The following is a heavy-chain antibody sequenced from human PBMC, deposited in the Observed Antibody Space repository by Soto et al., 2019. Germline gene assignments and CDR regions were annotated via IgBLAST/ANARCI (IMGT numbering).Heavy chain of an antibody. Sequence: QVQLVQSGAEVKKPGASVKVSCKASGYTFTSYGISWVRQAPGQGLEGMGWISAYDGNTNYAQKLQGRVTMTTDTAPSKAYKELRSLRSDDTTVYYCARGPCYYGSGSQYYLHYWGQGTLVTVFS. CDR1: GYTFTSYG. V-gene: IGHV1-18*01. J-gene: IGHJ4*02. CDR2: ISAYDGNT. D-gene: IGHD3-10*01. CDR3: ARGPCYYGSGSQYYLHY.